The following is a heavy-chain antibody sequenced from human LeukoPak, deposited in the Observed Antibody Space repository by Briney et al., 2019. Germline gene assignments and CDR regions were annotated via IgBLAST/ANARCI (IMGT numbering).Heavy chain of an antibody. J-gene: IGHJ4*02. CDR3: ARSAYSSGWHQFYYFDY. CDR1: GGSISSYY. D-gene: IGHD6-19*01. CDR2: IYYSRST. V-gene: IGHV4-59*08. Sequence: SETLSLTCTVSGGSISSYYWSWIRQPPGKGLEWIGYIYYSRSTNYNPSLKSRVTISVDTSKNQFSLKLSSVTAADTAVYYCARSAYSSGWHQFYYFDYWGQGTLVTVSS.